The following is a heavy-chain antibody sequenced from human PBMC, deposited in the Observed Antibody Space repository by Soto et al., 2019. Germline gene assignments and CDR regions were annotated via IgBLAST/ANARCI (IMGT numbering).Heavy chain of an antibody. Sequence: QVQLVQSGAEVRKPGSSVKVSCKASGGTFSRHAISWVRQAPGQGLEWMGGIIPIFGTANHAQKFQGRVTIIADDSTSTVYMEGSSLRSEDTAMYYCARGWGYDSKDDYYAYWGQGTLVIVSS. CDR1: GGTFSRHA. CDR2: IIPIFGTA. D-gene: IGHD1-26*01. V-gene: IGHV1-69*01. CDR3: ARGWGYDSKDDYYAY. J-gene: IGHJ4*02.